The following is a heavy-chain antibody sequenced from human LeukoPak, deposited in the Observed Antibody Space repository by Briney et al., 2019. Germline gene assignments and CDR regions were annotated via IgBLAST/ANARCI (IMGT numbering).Heavy chain of an antibody. CDR2: INYSGST. CDR1: GCTFSSYY. Sequence: AETLSLTCTASGCTFSSYYWSWIRQPPGKGLEWIGYINYSGSTNYNPSYKSRVTTSVDTSTNQFSLTLSSVTAAVTAVYYWARGYSSSWSQYYYYYMDVWGKGTTVTVSS. D-gene: IGHD6-13*01. V-gene: IGHV4-59*01. CDR3: ARGYSSSWSQYYYYYMDV. J-gene: IGHJ6*03.